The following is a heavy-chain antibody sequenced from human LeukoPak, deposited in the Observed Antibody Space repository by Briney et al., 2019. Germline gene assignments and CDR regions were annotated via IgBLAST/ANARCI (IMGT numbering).Heavy chain of an antibody. CDR3: ARAGLRYFDWHFDY. J-gene: IGHJ4*02. Sequence: GASVKVSCKASGYTFTSYDINWVRQATGQGLEWMGWMNPNSGNTGYAQKFQGRVTMTRNTSISTAYMELSSLRSEDTAVYYCARAGLRYFDWHFDYWGQGTLVTVSS. CDR2: MNPNSGNT. D-gene: IGHD3-9*01. CDR1: GYTFTSYD. V-gene: IGHV1-8*01.